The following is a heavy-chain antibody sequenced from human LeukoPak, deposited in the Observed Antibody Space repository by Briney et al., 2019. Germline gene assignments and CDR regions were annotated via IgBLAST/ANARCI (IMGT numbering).Heavy chain of an antibody. Sequence: GASVKVSCKASGYTFTGYYMHWVRQAPGQGLEWMGRINPNSGGTNYAQKLQGRVTMTTDTSTSTAYMELRSLRSDDTAVYYCAALLWFGAHRTLDYWGQGTLVTVSS. V-gene: IGHV1-2*06. J-gene: IGHJ4*02. D-gene: IGHD3-10*01. CDR1: GYTFTGYY. CDR2: INPNSGGT. CDR3: AALLWFGAHRTLDY.